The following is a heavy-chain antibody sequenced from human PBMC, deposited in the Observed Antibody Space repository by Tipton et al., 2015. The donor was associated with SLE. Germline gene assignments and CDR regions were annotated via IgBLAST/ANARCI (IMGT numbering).Heavy chain of an antibody. Sequence: TLSLTCTVSSGSISSHSWTWIRRTPGKGLEWIEYFHYSGSTNYNPSLRSRVTMSVDTSKSQFSLKLNSITAADTAVYYCARGTYYFDYWGQGTLVTVSS. CDR1: SGSISSHS. V-gene: IGHV4-59*08. J-gene: IGHJ4*02. CDR3: ARGTYYFDY. CDR2: FHYSGST.